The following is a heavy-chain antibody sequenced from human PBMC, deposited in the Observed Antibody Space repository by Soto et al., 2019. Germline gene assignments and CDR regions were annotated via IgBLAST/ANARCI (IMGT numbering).Heavy chain of an antibody. CDR2: IYPGDSDT. D-gene: IGHD6-19*01. J-gene: IGHJ6*02. CDR3: ARRFDSSGWYYYGMDV. CDR1: GYSFTSYL. Sequence: GESLKISCKGSGYSFTSYLIGWVRQMPGKGQEWMGIIYPGDSDTRDSPSFQGQVTISADRSISTAYLQWSSLKASDTAMYYCARRFDSSGWYYYGMDVWGQGTTVTVSS. V-gene: IGHV5-51*01.